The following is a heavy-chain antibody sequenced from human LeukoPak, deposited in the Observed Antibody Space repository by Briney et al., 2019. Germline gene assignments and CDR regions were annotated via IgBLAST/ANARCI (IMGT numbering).Heavy chain of an antibody. V-gene: IGHV1-8*01. CDR1: GYTFTSYD. J-gene: IGHJ5*02. CDR3: ARDGGAFSSNWPDQGFDP. Sequence: ASVKVSCKASGYTFTSYDINWVRQATGQGLEWMGWMNPNSGNTGYAQKFQGRVTMTRNTSISTAYMGLSSLRSEDTAVYYCARDGGAFSSNWPDQGFDPWGQGTLVTVSS. D-gene: IGHD6-13*01. CDR2: MNPNSGNT.